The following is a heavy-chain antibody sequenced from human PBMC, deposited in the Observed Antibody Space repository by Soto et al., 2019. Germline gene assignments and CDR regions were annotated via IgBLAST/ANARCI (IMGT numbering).Heavy chain of an antibody. Sequence: QVHLVQSGAEVKKPGSSVKVSCKYSGGTFRTESINWVRQAPGQGPEWMGGILPFFGTADYAPRFQGRVTITPDGATTTAYMELRSLTSQDTAVYFCARGHEYGGNSDAFEVWGQGTMVTVSS. CDR2: ILPFFGTA. CDR1: GGTFRTES. V-gene: IGHV1-69*13. CDR3: ARGHEYGGNSDAFEV. J-gene: IGHJ3*01. D-gene: IGHD4-17*01.